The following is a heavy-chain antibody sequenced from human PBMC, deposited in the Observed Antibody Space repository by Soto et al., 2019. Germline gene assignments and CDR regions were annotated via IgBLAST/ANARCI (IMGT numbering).Heavy chain of an antibody. Sequence: PSETLSLTCTVSGGSISSGDYYWSWIRQHPGKGLEWIGYIYYSGSTYYNPSLKSRVTISVDTSKNQFSLKLSSVTAADTAVYYCARAEEYQLLYGRENAFDIWGQGTMVTVSS. J-gene: IGHJ3*02. CDR1: GGSISSGDYY. CDR3: ARAEEYQLLYGRENAFDI. V-gene: IGHV4-31*03. CDR2: IYYSGST. D-gene: IGHD2-2*02.